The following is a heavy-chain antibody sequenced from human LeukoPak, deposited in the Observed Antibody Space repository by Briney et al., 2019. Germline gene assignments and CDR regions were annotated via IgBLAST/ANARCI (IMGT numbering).Heavy chain of an antibody. CDR1: GYTLTELS. CDR2: FDPEDGET. Sequence: ASVKVSCKVSGYTLTELSMHWVRQAPGKGLEWMGGFDPEDGETIYAQKFQGRVTMTTDTSTSTAYMELRSLRSDDTAVYYCAREQYQLLDLPRADYWGQETLVTVSS. V-gene: IGHV1-24*01. J-gene: IGHJ4*02. D-gene: IGHD2-2*01. CDR3: AREQYQLLDLPRADY.